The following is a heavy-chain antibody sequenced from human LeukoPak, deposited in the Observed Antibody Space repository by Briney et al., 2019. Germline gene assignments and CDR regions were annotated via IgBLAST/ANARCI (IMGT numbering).Heavy chain of an antibody. CDR1: GGTFSSYA. V-gene: IGHV1-69*13. CDR3: ARARVVPAARYYFDY. Sequence: SVKVSCKASGGTFSSYAISWVRQAPGQGLEWMGGIIPIFGTANYAQKFQGRVTITADESTSTAYMELSSLRSEDTAVYYCARARVVPAARYYFDYWGQGTLVTVSS. J-gene: IGHJ4*02. CDR2: IIPIFGTA. D-gene: IGHD2-2*01.